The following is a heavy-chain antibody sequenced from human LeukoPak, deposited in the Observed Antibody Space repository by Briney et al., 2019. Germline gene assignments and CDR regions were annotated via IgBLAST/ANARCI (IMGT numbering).Heavy chain of an antibody. Sequence: GGSLRLSCAASGFTFSSYWMGWVRQAPGKGVEGVANIKQDGSEKYYVDSVKGRFTISRDNAKNSLYLQMNSLRAEDTAVYYCARDLVGSCLDYWGQGTLVTVSS. V-gene: IGHV3-7*01. CDR2: IKQDGSEK. D-gene: IGHD2-15*01. CDR1: GFTFSSYW. J-gene: IGHJ4*02. CDR3: ARDLVGSCLDY.